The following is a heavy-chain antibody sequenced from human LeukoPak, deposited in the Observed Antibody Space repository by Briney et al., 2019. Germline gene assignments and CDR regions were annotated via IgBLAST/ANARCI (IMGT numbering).Heavy chain of an antibody. CDR3: ARVDLWFGDPGGFDP. J-gene: IGHJ5*02. D-gene: IGHD3-10*01. V-gene: IGHV4-30-4*08. CDR1: GVSISSNSYY. Sequence: SETLSLTCAVSGVSISSNSYYWGWIRQPPGKGLEWIGYIYYSGSTYYNPSLKSRVTISVDTSKNQFSLKLSSVTAADTAVYYCARVDLWFGDPGGFDPWGQGTLVTVSS. CDR2: IYYSGST.